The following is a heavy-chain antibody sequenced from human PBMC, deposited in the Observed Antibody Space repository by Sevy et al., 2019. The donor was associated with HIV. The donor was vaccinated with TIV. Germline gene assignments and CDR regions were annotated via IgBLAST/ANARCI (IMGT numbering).Heavy chain of an antibody. Sequence: GGSLRLSCAASGFTFSDYAMSWVRQAPGKGLEWVSGINGKGRTTHYADSVEGRFTISRDNSKNTLYLQMSSLRAEDTAVYYCAKTINSGGGVVPAANYYYYGMDVWGQGTTVTVSS. CDR2: INGKGRTT. V-gene: IGHV3-23*01. CDR1: GFTFSDYA. CDR3: AKTINSGGGVVPAANYYYYGMDV. D-gene: IGHD2-2*01. J-gene: IGHJ6*02.